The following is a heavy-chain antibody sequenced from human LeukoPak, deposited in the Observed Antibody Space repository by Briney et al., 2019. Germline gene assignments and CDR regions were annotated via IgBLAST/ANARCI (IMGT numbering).Heavy chain of an antibody. V-gene: IGHV3-11*06. CDR2: ISSSSYT. J-gene: IGHJ4*02. D-gene: IGHD5-18*01. CDR1: GFTFSDYY. CDR3: ARGGYNYGYRYFDY. Sequence: GGSLRLSCAASGFTFSDYYMSWIRQAPGKGLEWVSYISSSSYTNYADSVKGRFTISRDNAKNSLYLQMNSLRAEDTAVYYCARGGYNYGYRYFDYWGQGTLVTVSS.